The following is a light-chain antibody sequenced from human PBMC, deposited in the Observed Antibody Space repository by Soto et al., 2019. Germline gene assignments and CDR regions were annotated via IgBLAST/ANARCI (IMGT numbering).Light chain of an antibody. J-gene: IGLJ1*01. CDR2: EYS. V-gene: IGLV2-14*01. CDR3: SSYTSSSPCV. CDR1: SSDVGGYKY. Sequence: QSALTQPASVSGAPGQTITISCTGTSSDVGGYKYGSWYQQYPGTAPKLMLYEYSNRPSGVSTRFSGSNSGNTASLTISGLQAEDEADYYCSSYTSSSPCVFGTGTKLTVL.